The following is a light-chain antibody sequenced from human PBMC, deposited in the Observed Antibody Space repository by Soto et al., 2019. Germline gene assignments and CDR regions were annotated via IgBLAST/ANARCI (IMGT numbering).Light chain of an antibody. J-gene: IGKJ1*01. Sequence: DIQVTQSPSSLSASVGDRVTMTCRASQGIYTYLAWYQQKPGKVPKLLMYDASTLQSGVPTRFSGTGSGTDFTLTISSLQPEDVATYYCQKYDSAPRTFGQGTKVDIK. CDR3: QKYDSAPRT. CDR2: DAS. CDR1: QGIYTY. V-gene: IGKV1-27*01.